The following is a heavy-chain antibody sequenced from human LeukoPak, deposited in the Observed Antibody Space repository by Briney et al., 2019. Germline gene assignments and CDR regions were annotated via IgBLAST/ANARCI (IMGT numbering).Heavy chain of an antibody. Sequence: PGESLRLSCAASGFNFSSYEMNWVRQAPGKGLEWVSYIGSTGSPIYYADSVKGRFTISRDNAKNSLYLQMNSLRAEDTAVYYCARDQFTTGDWFDPWGQGTLVTVSS. CDR1: GFNFSSYE. D-gene: IGHD7-27*01. CDR2: IGSTGSPI. CDR3: ARDQFTTGDWFDP. J-gene: IGHJ5*02. V-gene: IGHV3-48*03.